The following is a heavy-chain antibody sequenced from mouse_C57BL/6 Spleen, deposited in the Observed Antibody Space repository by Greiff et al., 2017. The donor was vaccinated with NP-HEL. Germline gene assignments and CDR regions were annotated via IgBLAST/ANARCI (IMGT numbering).Heavy chain of an antibody. J-gene: IGHJ1*03. CDR3: ARPYSDGTQWYFDV. Sequence: VQLQQPGAELVKPGASVTLSCKASGYTFTSYWMHWVKQRPGQGLEWIGMIHPNSGSTNYNQKFKSKATLPVDKSSSTAYMQLSSLTSEDSAVYYCARPYSDGTQWYFDVWGTGTTVTVSS. D-gene: IGHD1-1*01. CDR2: IHPNSGST. CDR1: GYTFTSYW. V-gene: IGHV1-64*01.